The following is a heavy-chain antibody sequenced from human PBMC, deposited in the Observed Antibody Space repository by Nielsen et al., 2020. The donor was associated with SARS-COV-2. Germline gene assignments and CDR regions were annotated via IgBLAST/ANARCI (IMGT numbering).Heavy chain of an antibody. V-gene: IGHV3-11*03. CDR2: ISSSSSYT. D-gene: IGHD6-6*01. CDR1: GFTFSDYY. J-gene: IGHJ4*02. CDR3: VTGARLADN. Sequence: GESLKISCAASGFTFSDYYMSWIRQAPGKGLEWVSYISSSSSYTNYADSVKGRFTISRDNAHNSLFLQMTSLRVEDTAVYYCVTGARLADNWGQGTLVTVSS.